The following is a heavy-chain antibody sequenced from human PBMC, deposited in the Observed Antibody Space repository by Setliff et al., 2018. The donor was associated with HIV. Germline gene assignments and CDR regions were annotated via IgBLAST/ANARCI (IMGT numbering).Heavy chain of an antibody. D-gene: IGHD2-15*01. V-gene: IGHV4-4*07. J-gene: IGHJ3*01. CDR3: ARDRIEVVVDGPHDVFDV. CDR1: GDSISGYY. Sequence: SETLSLTCTSSGDSISGYYWSWIRQPAGKGLEWIGRMHTSGNTNYNPSLKSRVTMSVDTSKNQFSLKLSSVTAADTAVYYCARDRIEVVVDGPHDVFDVWGRGTTVTVSS. CDR2: MHTSGNT.